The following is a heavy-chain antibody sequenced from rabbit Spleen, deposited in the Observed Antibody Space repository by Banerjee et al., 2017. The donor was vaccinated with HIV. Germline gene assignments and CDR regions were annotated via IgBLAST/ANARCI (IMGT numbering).Heavy chain of an antibody. J-gene: IGHJ6*01. Sequence: QEQLEESGGGLVKPGASLTLTCTASGFDFSNSYWMCWVRQAPGKGLEWIACIVAGFSGSTYYASWAKGRFTISKTSSTTVTLQMTSLTAADTATYFCAKFYSTSAYKLWGPGTLVTVS. D-gene: IGHD7-1*01. CDR1: GFDFSNSYW. CDR3: AKFYSTSAYKL. V-gene: IGHV1S45*01. CDR2: IVAGFSGST.